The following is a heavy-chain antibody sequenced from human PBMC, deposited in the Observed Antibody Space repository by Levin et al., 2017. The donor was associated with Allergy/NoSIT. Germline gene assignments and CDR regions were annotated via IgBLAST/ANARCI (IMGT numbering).Heavy chain of an antibody. CDR1: GYTFTGYY. CDR2: INPNSGGT. V-gene: IGHV1-2*02. Sequence: GESLKISCKASGYTFTGYYMHWVRQAPGQGLEWMGWINPNSGGTNYAQKFQGRVTMTRDTSISTAYMELSRLRSDDTAVYYCATASHSSGWYIERTDAFDIWGQGTMVTVSS. J-gene: IGHJ3*02. D-gene: IGHD6-19*01. CDR3: ATASHSSGWYIERTDAFDI.